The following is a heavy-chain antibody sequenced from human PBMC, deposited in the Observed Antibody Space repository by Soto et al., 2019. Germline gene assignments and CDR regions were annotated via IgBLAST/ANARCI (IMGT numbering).Heavy chain of an antibody. CDR1: GFTFSSYD. Sequence: GGSLRLSCTASGFTFSSYDMHWVRQATGKGLEWVSAIGTAGDTYYPGSVKGRFTISRENAKNSLYLQMNSLRAEDTAVYYCARSGVVVPALQHYYYCGMDVWGQGTTVTVSS. CDR3: ARSGVVVPALQHYYYCGMDV. V-gene: IGHV3-13*01. D-gene: IGHD2-2*01. J-gene: IGHJ6*02. CDR2: IGTAGDT.